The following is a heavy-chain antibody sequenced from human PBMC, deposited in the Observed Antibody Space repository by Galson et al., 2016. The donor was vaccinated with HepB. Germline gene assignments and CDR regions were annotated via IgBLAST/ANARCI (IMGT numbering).Heavy chain of an antibody. V-gene: IGHV1-69*13. Sequence: SVKVSCKASGGTFSSYGISWVRQAPGQGLEWMGGIIPIFGTANYAQKFQGRVTITADESTSKAYMELSSLRSEDTAVYYCARAQYYFDSSGYHYYFDYWGQGTLVTVSS. CDR1: GGTFSSYG. CDR3: ARAQYYFDSSGYHYYFDY. J-gene: IGHJ4*02. D-gene: IGHD3-22*01. CDR2: IIPIFGTA.